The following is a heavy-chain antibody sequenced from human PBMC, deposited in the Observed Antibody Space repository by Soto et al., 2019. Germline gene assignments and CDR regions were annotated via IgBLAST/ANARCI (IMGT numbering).Heavy chain of an antibody. V-gene: IGHV3-23*01. CDR1: GFTFGSYA. D-gene: IGHD2-2*01. J-gene: IGHJ4*02. CDR3: AKDPPPQYSTYQPPEFDY. Sequence: EVQLLESGGGLVQPGGSLRLSCAASGFTFGSYAMSWVRQAPGKGLEWVSAISGSGGSTYYADSVKGRFTISRDNSKNTLYLQMNSLRAEDTAVYYCAKDPPPQYSTYQPPEFDYWGQGTLVTVSS. CDR2: ISGSGGST.